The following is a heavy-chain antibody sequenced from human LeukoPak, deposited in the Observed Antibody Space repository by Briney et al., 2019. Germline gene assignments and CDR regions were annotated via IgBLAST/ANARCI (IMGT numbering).Heavy chain of an antibody. CDR3: ARAVSSGWLSLYWYFDL. J-gene: IGHJ2*01. Sequence: ASVKVSCKASGYTFTGYYMHWVRQAPGQGLEWMGWINPNSGGTNYAQKFQGWVTMTRDTSISTAYVELSRLRSDDTAVYYCARAVSSGWLSLYWYFDLWGRGTLVTVSS. CDR1: GYTFTGYY. D-gene: IGHD6-19*01. V-gene: IGHV1-2*04. CDR2: INPNSGGT.